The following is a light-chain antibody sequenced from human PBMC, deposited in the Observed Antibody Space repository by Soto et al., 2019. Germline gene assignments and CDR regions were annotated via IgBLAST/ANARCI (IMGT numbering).Light chain of an antibody. CDR2: AAS. CDR1: QSISSY. CDR3: QQSYSTPQT. V-gene: IGKV1-39*01. Sequence: DIQMTQSPSSLSASVGDRVTITCRASQSISSYLNWYQQKQGKAPKLLIYAASSLQSGVPSRFSGSGSATDFTLTISSLQPEDFATYYCQQSYSTPQTFGQGTKVEIK. J-gene: IGKJ1*01.